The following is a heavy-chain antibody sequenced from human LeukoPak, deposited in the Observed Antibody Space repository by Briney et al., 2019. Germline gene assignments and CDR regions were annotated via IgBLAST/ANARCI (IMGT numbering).Heavy chain of an antibody. D-gene: IGHD2-8*01. Sequence: SETLSLTCAVYGESSIRYYWSWIRQPPGKGLEWIGEIIDTGSTNYNTGSTNYNPSLKSRVTLSVVTSTNQFSLKLSSVTAADTAVYYCARVSGFCGDGVCRFDYWGQGTVVTVSP. CDR2: IIDTGSTNYNTGST. J-gene: IGHJ4*02. V-gene: IGHV4-34*01. CDR3: ARVSGFCGDGVCRFDY. CDR1: GESSIRYY.